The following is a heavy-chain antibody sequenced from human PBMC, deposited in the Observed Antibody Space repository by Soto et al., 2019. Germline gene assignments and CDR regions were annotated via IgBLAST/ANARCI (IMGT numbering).Heavy chain of an antibody. Sequence: GGSLRLSCEASGFTFSNYWMSWVRQAPGKGLEWVANINQDGTARYYVDSVKGRATISRDNADNSLSLQIDSLRAEDTAVYYCAKPGYYLDYWGQGTLVTVSS. V-gene: IGHV3-7*01. J-gene: IGHJ4*02. CDR1: GFTFSNYW. CDR2: INQDGTAR. D-gene: IGHD2-21*01. CDR3: AKPGYYLDY.